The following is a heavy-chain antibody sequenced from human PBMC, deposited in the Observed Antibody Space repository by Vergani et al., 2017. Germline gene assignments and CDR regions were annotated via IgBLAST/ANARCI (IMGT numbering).Heavy chain of an antibody. D-gene: IGHD2-15*01. CDR3: ASGAVVVAWLYYYYMDV. J-gene: IGHJ6*03. V-gene: IGHV1-69*01. CDR1: GGTFSSYA. Sequence: QVQLVQSGAEVKKTGSSVKVSCKASGGTFSSYAISWVRQAPGQGLEWMGGIIPIFGTANYAQKFQGRVTITADESTSTAYMELSSLRSEDTAVYYCASGAVVVAWLYYYYMDVWGKGTTGTGSS. CDR2: IIPIFGTA.